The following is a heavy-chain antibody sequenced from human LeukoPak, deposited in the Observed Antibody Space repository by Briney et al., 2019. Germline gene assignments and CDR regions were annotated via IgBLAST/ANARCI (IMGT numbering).Heavy chain of an antibody. D-gene: IGHD1-26*01. CDR1: GGSISSYY. CDR3: ARELEVGSTKSSFDI. J-gene: IGHJ3*02. V-gene: IGHV4-59*01. CDR2: IYSSGST. Sequence: SETLSLTCTVSGGSISSYYWSWIRQPPRKGLEWIGYIYSSGSTNYNPSLKSRVTISVDTSKNQFSLKLSSVTAADTAVYYCARELEVGSTKSSFDIWGQGTMVTVSS.